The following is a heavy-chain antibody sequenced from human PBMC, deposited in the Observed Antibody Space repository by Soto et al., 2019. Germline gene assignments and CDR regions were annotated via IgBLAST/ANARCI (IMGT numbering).Heavy chain of an antibody. D-gene: IGHD3-10*01. Sequence: SETLSLTCSVSGGSINSRSYSWGWIRQPPGKGLEWIGTFYNNENPNYNPSLKSRVTISVDTSKNQFSLKLSPVTAADTAVYYCARVPVTMVRGVIPNYFAYWGQGTLVTVSA. CDR3: ARVPVTMVRGVIPNYFAY. V-gene: IGHV4-39*07. J-gene: IGHJ4*02. CDR1: GGSINSRSYS. CDR2: FYNNENP.